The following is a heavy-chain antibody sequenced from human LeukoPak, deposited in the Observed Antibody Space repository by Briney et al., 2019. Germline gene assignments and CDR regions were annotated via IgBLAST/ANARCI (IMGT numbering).Heavy chain of an antibody. CDR2: VSSSGSTI. CDR1: GFTFSNHG. CDR3: ARSYSSSWYDYYYMDV. D-gene: IGHD6-13*01. Sequence: GGSLRLSCAASGFTFSNHGMNWVRQAPGKGLEWVSYVSSSGSTIYYADSVKGRFTISRDNAKNSLYLQMNSLRAEDTAVYYCARSYSSSWYDYYYMDVWGKGTTVTISS. J-gene: IGHJ6*03. V-gene: IGHV3-48*04.